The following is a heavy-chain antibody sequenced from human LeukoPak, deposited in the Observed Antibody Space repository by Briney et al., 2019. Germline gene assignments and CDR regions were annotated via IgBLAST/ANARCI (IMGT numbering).Heavy chain of an antibody. CDR2: ISSSSSYI. Sequence: GGSLRLSCAASGFTFSSYSMNWVRQAPGKGLEWVSSISSSSSYIYYVDSVKGRFTISRDNAKNSLYLQMNSLRAEDTAVYYCARSQLERRLGYYYYMDVWGKGTTVTVSS. V-gene: IGHV3-21*01. J-gene: IGHJ6*03. D-gene: IGHD1-1*01. CDR3: ARSQLERRLGYYYYMDV. CDR1: GFTFSSYS.